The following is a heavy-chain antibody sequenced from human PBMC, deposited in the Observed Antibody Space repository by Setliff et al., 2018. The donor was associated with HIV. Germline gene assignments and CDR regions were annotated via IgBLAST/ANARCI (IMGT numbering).Heavy chain of an antibody. CDR2: ILPFFDTA. CDR1: GGTFTRNC. D-gene: IGHD3-22*01. J-gene: IGHJ6*03. CDR3: ARGRNYDSSGYGDYYYYMDV. V-gene: IGHV1-69*13. Sequence: SVKVSCKVSGGTFTRNCISWVRQAPGQGLEWMGGILPFFDTANYAQKFQGRVTVTADESTSTAYMQLSSLRSDDTAVYYCARGRNYDSSGYGDYYYYMDVWGKGTTVTVSS.